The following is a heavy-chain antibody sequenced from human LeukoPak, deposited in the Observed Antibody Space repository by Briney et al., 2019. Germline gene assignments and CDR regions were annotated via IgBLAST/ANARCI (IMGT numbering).Heavy chain of an antibody. Sequence: PGVSLTPSCAASGFTFSSYSMNWVRQAPGKGLEWVSSISSSSSYIYYADSVKGRFTISRDNAKNSLYLQMNSLRAEDTAVYYCARTAAAGVWYYFDYWGQGTLVTVSS. CDR3: ARTAAAGVWYYFDY. V-gene: IGHV3-21*01. D-gene: IGHD2-8*01. CDR2: ISSSSSYI. J-gene: IGHJ4*02. CDR1: GFTFSSYS.